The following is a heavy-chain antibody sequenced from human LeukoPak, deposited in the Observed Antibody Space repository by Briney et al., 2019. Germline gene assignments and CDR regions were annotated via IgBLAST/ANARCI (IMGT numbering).Heavy chain of an antibody. J-gene: IGHJ4*02. CDR1: GFTFTSYG. V-gene: IGHV3-30*18. Sequence: GGSLRLSCAASGFTFTSYGMHWVRQAPGKGLEWVAVISYDGTYKYCAGSVKGRFTISRDDSKNTLYLQTNSLRAEDMAVYYCAKDRDSSWYSGCFDYWGQGTLVTVSS. CDR3: AKDRDSSWYSGCFDY. CDR2: ISYDGTYK. D-gene: IGHD6-13*01.